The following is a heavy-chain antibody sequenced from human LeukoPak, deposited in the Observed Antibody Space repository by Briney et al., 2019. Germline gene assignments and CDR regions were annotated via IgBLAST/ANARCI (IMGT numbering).Heavy chain of an antibody. D-gene: IGHD3-22*01. V-gene: IGHV3-48*02. J-gene: IGHJ4*02. CDR3: ARSTYYYDSSGYLYPSFFDY. CDR2: ISRTSHTI. Sequence: GGSLRLSCAASGFTFSSYSMNWVRQAPGKGLEWVSYISRTSHTIYYADSVEGRFTISRDNAKNSLYLQMNSLRDEDTAVYYCARSTYYYDSSGYLYPSFFDYWGQGNLVTVSS. CDR1: GFTFSSYS.